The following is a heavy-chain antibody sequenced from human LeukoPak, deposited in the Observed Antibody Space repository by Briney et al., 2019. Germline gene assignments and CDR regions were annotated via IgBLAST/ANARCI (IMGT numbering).Heavy chain of an antibody. D-gene: IGHD2-2*01. CDR2: IYYSGST. CDR1: GGSINGYY. CDR3: ARLVPAASWAFDF. J-gene: IGHJ3*01. Sequence: SETLSLTCAFSGGSINGYYRSWIRQPPGKGLEWIGYIYYSGSTIYNPSLKSRLTISLDTSKNQFSLNLNSVTAADTAVYYCARLVPAASWAFDFWGQGTMVTVSS. V-gene: IGHV4-59*01.